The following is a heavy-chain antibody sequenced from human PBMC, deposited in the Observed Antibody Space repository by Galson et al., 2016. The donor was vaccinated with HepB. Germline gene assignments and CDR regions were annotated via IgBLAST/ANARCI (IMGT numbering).Heavy chain of an antibody. Sequence: SLRLSCAASGFTFSNYGMHWVRQAPGKGLEWVAADSMAGRRKFYADSVKGRFTISRDNSNSMLFLQMSSLRADDTAVYYCWRRHEYCPPVGCSVDYWGQGTLVSVSS. V-gene: IGHV3-30*03. CDR3: WRRHEYCPPVGCSVDY. D-gene: IGHD2/OR15-2a*01. J-gene: IGHJ4*02. CDR1: GFTFSNYG. CDR2: DSMAGRRK.